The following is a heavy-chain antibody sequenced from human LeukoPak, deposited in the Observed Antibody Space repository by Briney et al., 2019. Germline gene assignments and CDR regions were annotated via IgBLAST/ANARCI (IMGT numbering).Heavy chain of an antibody. CDR1: GGTFNSYA. CDR2: IIPILGIA. J-gene: IGHJ4*02. Sequence: ASVKVSCKASGGTFNSYAISWVRQAPGQGLEWMGRIIPILGIANYAQKFQGRVTITADKSTSTAYMELSSLRSEDTAVYYCAREKSLVTASTNWGQGTLVTVSS. V-gene: IGHV1-69*04. CDR3: AREKSLVTASTN. D-gene: IGHD2-21*02.